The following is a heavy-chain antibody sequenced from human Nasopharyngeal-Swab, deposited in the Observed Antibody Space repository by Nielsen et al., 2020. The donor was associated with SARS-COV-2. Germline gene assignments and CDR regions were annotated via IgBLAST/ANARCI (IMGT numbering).Heavy chain of an antibody. CDR2: ISPIFGTA. V-gene: IGHV1-69*13. CDR3: ARDLWATNRRYYYYMDV. D-gene: IGHD2-8*01. J-gene: IGHJ6*03. CDR1: GGTFSSYD. Sequence: SVKVSCKASGGTFSSYDISWVRQATGQGLEWMGGISPIFGTANYAQKFQGRVTITADESTSIDYMELSSLRSEDTAVYYCARDLWATNRRYYYYMDVWGKGTTVTVSS.